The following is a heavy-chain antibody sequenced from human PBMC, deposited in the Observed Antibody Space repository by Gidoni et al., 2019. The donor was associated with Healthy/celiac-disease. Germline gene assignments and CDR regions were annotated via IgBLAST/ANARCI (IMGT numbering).Heavy chain of an antibody. J-gene: IGHJ3*02. Sequence: EVQLVESGGGLVQPGGSLRLSCAASGFTFSSYWMSWVGQAPGKGLEWVANIKQDGSEKYYVDSVKGRFTISRDNAKNSLYLQMNSLRAEDTAVYYCARVRRSGWYRAFDIWGQGTMVTVSS. V-gene: IGHV3-7*03. D-gene: IGHD6-19*01. CDR2: IKQDGSEK. CDR1: GFTFSSYW. CDR3: ARVRRSGWYRAFDI.